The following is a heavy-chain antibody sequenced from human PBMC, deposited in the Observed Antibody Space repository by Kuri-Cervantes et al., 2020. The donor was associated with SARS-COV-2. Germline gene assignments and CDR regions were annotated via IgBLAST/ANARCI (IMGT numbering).Heavy chain of an antibody. CDR1: GFTFSNYN. Sequence: ETLSLTCAASGFTFSNYNMNWVRQAPGKGLEWVSSISSRSSYIYYADSVKGRFTISRDNAKNSLYLQMNSLRAEDTAVYYCAKMERWNVLMVYATILTGYFDLWGRGTLVTVSS. V-gene: IGHV3-21*04. J-gene: IGHJ2*01. CDR3: AKMERWNVLMVYATILTGYFDL. D-gene: IGHD2-8*01. CDR2: ISSRSSYI.